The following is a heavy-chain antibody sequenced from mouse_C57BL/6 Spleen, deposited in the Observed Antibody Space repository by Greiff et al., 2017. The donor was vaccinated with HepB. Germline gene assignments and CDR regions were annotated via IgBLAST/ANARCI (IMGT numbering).Heavy chain of an antibody. D-gene: IGHD2-4*01. CDR2: ISDGGSYT. Sequence: DVHLVESGGGLVKPGGSLKLSCAASGFTFSSYAMSWVRQTPEKRLEWVATISDGGSYTYYPDNVKGRFTISRDNAKNNLYLQMSHLKSEDTAMYYCARDYDYDEGRPYAMDYWGQGTSVTVSS. J-gene: IGHJ4*01. CDR3: ARDYDYDEGRPYAMDY. V-gene: IGHV5-4*01. CDR1: GFTFSSYA.